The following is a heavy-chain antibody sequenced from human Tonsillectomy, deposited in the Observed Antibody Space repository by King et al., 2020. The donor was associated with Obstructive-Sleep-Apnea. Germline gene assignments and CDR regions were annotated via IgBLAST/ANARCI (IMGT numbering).Heavy chain of an antibody. CDR3: ASLHYDILTGYNFDY. D-gene: IGHD3-9*01. CDR2: IYYSGST. V-gene: IGHV4-59*08. CDR1: GGSISSYY. J-gene: IGHJ4*02. Sequence: QLQESGPGLVKPSETLSLTCTVSGGSISSYYWSWIRQPPGKGLEWIGYIYYSGSTNYNPSLKSRVTISVDTSKNQFSLKLSPVTAADTAVYYCASLHYDILTGYNFDYWGQGTLVTVSS.